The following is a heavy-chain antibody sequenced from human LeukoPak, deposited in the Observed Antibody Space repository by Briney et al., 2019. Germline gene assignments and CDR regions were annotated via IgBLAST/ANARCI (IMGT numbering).Heavy chain of an antibody. D-gene: IGHD3-9*01. CDR1: GYTFTSYA. Sequence: ASVKVSCKASGYTFTSYAMNWVRQAPGQGLEWMGWINTNTGNPTYAQGFTGRFVFSLDTSVSTAYLQISSLKAEDTAVYYCARDGEVLRYFDWLYGYYYYYYMDVWGKGTTVTVSS. J-gene: IGHJ6*03. V-gene: IGHV7-4-1*02. CDR2: INTNTGNP. CDR3: ARDGEVLRYFDWLYGYYYYYYMDV.